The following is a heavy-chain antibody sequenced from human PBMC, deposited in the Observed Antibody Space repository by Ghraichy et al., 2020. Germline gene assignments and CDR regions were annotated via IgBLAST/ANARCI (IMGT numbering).Heavy chain of an antibody. D-gene: IGHD3-22*01. CDR3: AKAGDGSGYIGQVDWFDP. CDR1: EFTFSSYA. J-gene: IGHJ5*02. V-gene: IGHV3-23*01. CDR2: ISGSGGST. Sequence: LSLTCAASEFTFSSYAMGWVRQAPGKGLEWVSVISGSGGSTFYADSVKGRFTISRDNSKNTLYLQMNSLRAEDTALYNCAKAGDGSGYIGQVDWFDPWGQGTLVTVS.